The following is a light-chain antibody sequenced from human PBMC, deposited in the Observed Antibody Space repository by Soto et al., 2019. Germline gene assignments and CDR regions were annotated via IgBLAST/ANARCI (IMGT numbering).Light chain of an antibody. Sequence: EIVLTQSPGTLSLSPGERATLSCGASQSVSSSYLAWYQQKPGLAPRLLIYGASNRATGIPARFSGSGSGTDFTLTISSLEPEDFAVYYCQQRSNWPWTFGQGTKVDTK. CDR1: QSVSSSY. CDR3: QQRSNWPWT. CDR2: GAS. J-gene: IGKJ1*01. V-gene: IGKV3D-20*02.